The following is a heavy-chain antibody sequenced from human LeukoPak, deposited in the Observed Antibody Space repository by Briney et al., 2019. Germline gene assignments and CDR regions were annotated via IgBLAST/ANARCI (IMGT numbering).Heavy chain of an antibody. Sequence: PGGSLRLSCAASGFTFSSYGMHWVRQAPGKGLEWVAVISYDGSNKYYADSVKGRFTISRDNSENTLYLQMNSLRAEDTAVYYCAKADIVATWSFDYWDQGTLVTVSS. CDR1: GFTFSSYG. CDR3: AKADIVATWSFDY. V-gene: IGHV3-30*18. J-gene: IGHJ4*02. D-gene: IGHD5-12*01. CDR2: ISYDGSNK.